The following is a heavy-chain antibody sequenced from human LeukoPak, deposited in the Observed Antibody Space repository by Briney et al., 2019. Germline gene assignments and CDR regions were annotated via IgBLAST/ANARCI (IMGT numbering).Heavy chain of an antibody. CDR2: ISWNSGSI. V-gene: IGHV3-9*01. CDR3: ARRQIAVSGGLDY. Sequence: PGGSLRLSCAASGFTFDDYAMHWVRQGPGKGLEWVSGISWNSGSIGYADSVKGRFTISRDNAKNSLYLQMNSLRAEDTALYYCARRQIAVSGGLDYWGQGTLLTVSS. J-gene: IGHJ4*02. D-gene: IGHD6-19*01. CDR1: GFTFDDYA.